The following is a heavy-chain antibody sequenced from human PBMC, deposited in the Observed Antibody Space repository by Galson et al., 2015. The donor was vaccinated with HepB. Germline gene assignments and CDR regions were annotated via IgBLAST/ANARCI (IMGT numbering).Heavy chain of an antibody. J-gene: IGHJ4*02. CDR3: VGNGGFAY. Sequence: SLRLSCAASGFTFSSHHMNWVRQAPGKGLEWVSYISSGGNTRYYADSVKGRFTISRDNAKNSLYLQMNSLRDEDTAVYYCVGNGGFAYWGQGTLVTVSS. CDR1: GFTFSSHH. V-gene: IGHV3-48*02. CDR2: ISSGGNTR. D-gene: IGHD2-8*01.